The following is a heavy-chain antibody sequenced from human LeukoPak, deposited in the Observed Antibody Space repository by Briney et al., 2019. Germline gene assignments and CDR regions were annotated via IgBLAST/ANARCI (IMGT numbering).Heavy chain of an antibody. V-gene: IGHV4-59*01. Sequence: PSETLSLTCPVYGGSNSRYYWSWIRQPPGKGLEWIGYIYYSGSTNYNPSLKSRVTISVDTSKNQFSLKLSSVTAADTAVYYCAREELRVFDYWGQGTLVTVSS. J-gene: IGHJ4*02. D-gene: IGHD3-3*01. CDR3: AREELRVFDY. CDR2: IYYSGST. CDR1: GGSNSRYY.